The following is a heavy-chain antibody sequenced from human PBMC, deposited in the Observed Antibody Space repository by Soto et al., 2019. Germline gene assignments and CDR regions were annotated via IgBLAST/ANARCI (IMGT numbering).Heavy chain of an antibody. CDR1: GGSISSNY. D-gene: IGHD6-13*01. V-gene: IGHV4-59*01. Sequence: SETLSLTCTVSGGSISSNYWTWIRQPPGKGLEWIGYVYNSGSTNYNPSRKSRVTISEDTSKSQFSLKVNAMTAADTAVYYCARSRREAVAGYTLDNWGQGILVTVSS. CDR3: ARSRREAVAGYTLDN. J-gene: IGHJ4*02. CDR2: VYNSGST.